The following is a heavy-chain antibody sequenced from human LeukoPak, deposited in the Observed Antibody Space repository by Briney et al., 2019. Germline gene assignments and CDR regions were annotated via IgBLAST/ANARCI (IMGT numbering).Heavy chain of an antibody. CDR2: IIPTFGTA. V-gene: IGHV1-69*05. Sequence: SVKVSCKASGGTFSSYAMNWVRQAPAKGREWMGRIIPTFGTANYAQKFQGRVIITTDESTTTAYMELSSLRSEDTAVYYCARGWIVATGFDYWGQGTLVTVSS. D-gene: IGHD5-12*01. J-gene: IGHJ4*02. CDR1: GGTFSSYA. CDR3: ARGWIVATGFDY.